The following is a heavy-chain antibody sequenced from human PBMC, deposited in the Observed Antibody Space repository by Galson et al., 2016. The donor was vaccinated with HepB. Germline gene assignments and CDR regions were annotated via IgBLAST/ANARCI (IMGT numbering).Heavy chain of an antibody. V-gene: IGHV4-39*01. Sequence: VTLSLTCTVSDDSTPGRGNYWGLIRRPPGEALEWRGSLFSSGNTYSNPTRKNRVSMSVDTSGHQFFLKLASVTNADTAIYYCAKHKGRNWFDPWGRGTLVTVSS. CDR1: DDSTPGRGNY. J-gene: IGHJ5*02. CDR3: AKHKGRNWFDP. CDR2: LFSSGNT.